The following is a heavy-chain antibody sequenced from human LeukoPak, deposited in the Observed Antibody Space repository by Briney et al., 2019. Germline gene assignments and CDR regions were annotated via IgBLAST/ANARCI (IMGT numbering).Heavy chain of an antibody. J-gene: IGHJ4*02. Sequence: SETLSLTCTVSGGSISNDYWSWIRQPPGKGLEWIGYISYSGSTNYNPSLKSRVTISVDTSNNQFSLKLSSVTAADTAVYYCARDGITGTFWGQGTLVTVSS. D-gene: IGHD1-20*01. CDR2: ISYSGST. CDR3: ARDGITGTF. V-gene: IGHV4-59*12. CDR1: GGSISNDY.